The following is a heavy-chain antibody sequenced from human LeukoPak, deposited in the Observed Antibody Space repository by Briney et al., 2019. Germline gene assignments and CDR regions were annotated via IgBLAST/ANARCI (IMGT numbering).Heavy chain of an antibody. CDR1: GFTVSSNY. D-gene: IGHD3-10*01. CDR3: ATERYYGSSTTPRGLLHLSYYYYYGMDV. Sequence: GGSLRLSCAASGFTVSSNYMSWVRQAPGKGLEWVSVIYSGGSTYYADSVKGRFTISGDNSKNTLYLQMNSLRAEDTAVYYCATERYYGSSTTPRGLLHLSYYYYYGMDVWGQGTTVTVSS. CDR2: IYSGGST. V-gene: IGHV3-66*01. J-gene: IGHJ6*02.